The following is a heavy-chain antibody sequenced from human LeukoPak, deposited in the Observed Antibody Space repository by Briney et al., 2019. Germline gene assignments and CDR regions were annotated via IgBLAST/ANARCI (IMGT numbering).Heavy chain of an antibody. D-gene: IGHD3-22*01. Sequence: SETLSLTCSVSGVSISSSYWSWIRQPPGKRLEWIGFIHQNGNTNYNPSLKSRVTMSVDTSKNQFSLQMRSVTAADTAVYYCAGGYYDSSGYSNAFDIWGQGTMVAV. J-gene: IGHJ3*02. V-gene: IGHV4-59*01. CDR3: AGGYYDSSGYSNAFDI. CDR1: GVSISSSY. CDR2: IHQNGNT.